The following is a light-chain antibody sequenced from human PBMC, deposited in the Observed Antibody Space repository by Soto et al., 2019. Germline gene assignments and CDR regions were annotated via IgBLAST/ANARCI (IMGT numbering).Light chain of an antibody. J-gene: IGLJ1*01. Sequence: QSALTQPRSVSGSPGQSVTISCTVTSSDVGGYNCVSWYQQHPGKAPQLIIYDVTQRPSGVPDRFSGSKSGNTASLSISGLQGEDEADYYCCSHSASYTFVFGNGTKGTVL. V-gene: IGLV2-11*01. CDR2: DVT. CDR3: CSHSASYTFV. CDR1: SSDVGGYNC.